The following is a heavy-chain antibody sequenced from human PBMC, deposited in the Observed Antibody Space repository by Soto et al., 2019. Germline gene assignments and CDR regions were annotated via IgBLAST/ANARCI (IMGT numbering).Heavy chain of an antibody. Sequence: QVQLQESGPGLVKPSQTLSLTCTVSGGSISSGDYYWSWIRQPPGKGLEWIGYIYYSGSTYYNPSLKSRVXXSXDMXKNQFSLKLSSVTAADTAVYYCAREALSSGSERDYLGQGTLVTVSS. V-gene: IGHV4-30-4*01. CDR2: IYYSGST. J-gene: IGHJ4*02. CDR3: AREALSSGSERDY. D-gene: IGHD6-19*01. CDR1: GGSISSGDYY.